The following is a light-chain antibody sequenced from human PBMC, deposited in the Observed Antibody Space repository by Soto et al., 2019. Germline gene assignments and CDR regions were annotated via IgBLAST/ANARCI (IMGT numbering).Light chain of an antibody. Sequence: QSALTQPPSASGSPGKSVTISCAGTSRDVGGYHYVSWYQHHPGKAPKLIIYEVSKRPSGVPDRFSASKSGNTASLTVSGLQAEDEADYYCSAYAGRNNVGVFGTGTNVTVL. J-gene: IGLJ1*01. CDR3: SAYAGRNNVGV. CDR1: SRDVGGYHY. V-gene: IGLV2-8*01. CDR2: EVS.